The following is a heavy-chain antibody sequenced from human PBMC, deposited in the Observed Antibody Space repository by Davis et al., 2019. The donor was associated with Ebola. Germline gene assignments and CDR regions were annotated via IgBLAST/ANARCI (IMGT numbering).Heavy chain of an antibody. Sequence: AASVKVSCKASGGTFSSYAISWVRQAPGQGLEWMGRIIPILGIANYAQKFQGRVTITADKSTSTAYMELSSLRSEDTAVYYCARVDTDYYDSSGYYYVPHFDYWGQGTLVTVSS. V-gene: IGHV1-69*04. D-gene: IGHD3-22*01. CDR3: ARVDTDYYDSSGYYYVPHFDY. CDR2: IIPILGIA. CDR1: GGTFSSYA. J-gene: IGHJ4*02.